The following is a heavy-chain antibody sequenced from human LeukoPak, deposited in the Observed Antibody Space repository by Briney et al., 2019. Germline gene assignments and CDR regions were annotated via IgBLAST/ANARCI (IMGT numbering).Heavy chain of an antibody. J-gene: IGHJ4*02. CDR1: GFTVNSNY. CDR2: IYSGGST. V-gene: IGHV3-66*02. CDR3: ARDLGYGDYESFDY. D-gene: IGHD4-17*01. Sequence: GGSLRLSCAASGFTVNSNYMSWVRQAPGKGLEWVSVIYSGGSTYYADSVKGRFTISRDNSKNTLYLQMNSLRAEDTAVYYCARDLGYGDYESFDYWGQGTLVTVSS.